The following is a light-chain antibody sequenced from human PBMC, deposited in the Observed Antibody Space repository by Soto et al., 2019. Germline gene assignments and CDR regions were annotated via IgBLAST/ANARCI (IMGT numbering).Light chain of an antibody. Sequence: IQMTQSPSTLSASVGDRVTITCRASQSISSWLAWYKQKPGKAPKLLIYAASSLQSGVPSRLSGSGSGTDFTLAISSLQPEDFATYYCQQSYSTPWTFGQGTKVDIK. CDR2: AAS. J-gene: IGKJ1*01. CDR1: QSISSW. V-gene: IGKV1-39*01. CDR3: QQSYSTPWT.